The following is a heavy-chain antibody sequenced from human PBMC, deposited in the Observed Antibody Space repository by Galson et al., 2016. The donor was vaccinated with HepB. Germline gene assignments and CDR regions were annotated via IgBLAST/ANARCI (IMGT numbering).Heavy chain of an antibody. D-gene: IGHD3-10*01. J-gene: IGHJ4*02. CDR1: RFTFNAHW. CDR2: IRGDGIVS. CDR3: SREMTGSYFD. V-gene: IGHV3-7*01. Sequence: SLRLSCAASRFTFNAHWMNWVRQAPGKGLEWVANIRGDGIVSYYAESVRGRFTISRENAKNSLYLQMNGLRVDETAVYYCSREMTGSYFDWGQGTLVTVSS.